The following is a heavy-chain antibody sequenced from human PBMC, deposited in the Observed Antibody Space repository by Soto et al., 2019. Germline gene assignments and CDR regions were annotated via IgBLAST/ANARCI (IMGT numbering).Heavy chain of an antibody. D-gene: IGHD3-10*01. CDR3: ARQGFGPLHGLVDV. Sequence: QLQLQESGPGLVKPSETLSLSCTVSGGSINSYYWSWIRQSPGKRMEWIGYVHHSWGSSYNSSLQSRVAISLDSSKSQFSLKVPSVTATDTAVYYCARQGFGPLHGLVDVWGQGTRVTVSS. CDR2: VHHSWGS. CDR1: GGSINSYY. V-gene: IGHV4-59*08. J-gene: IGHJ6*02.